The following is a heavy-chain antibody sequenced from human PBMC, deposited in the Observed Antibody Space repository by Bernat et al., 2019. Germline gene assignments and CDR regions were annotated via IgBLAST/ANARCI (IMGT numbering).Heavy chain of an antibody. Sequence: QVQMVQSGAEVKKPGASVKVSCKASGYTFTSYGIIWVRQAPGLGLEWMGWISTYNGNTNYPQKLQGRVTMTTDTSTSTAYMELRNLRSDDTAVYYCARDAAQLVIPGGCFDIWGQGTMITVSS. CDR2: ISTYNGNT. CDR1: GYTFTSYG. V-gene: IGHV1-18*01. D-gene: IGHD2/OR15-2a*01. J-gene: IGHJ3*02. CDR3: ARDAAQLVIPGGCFDI.